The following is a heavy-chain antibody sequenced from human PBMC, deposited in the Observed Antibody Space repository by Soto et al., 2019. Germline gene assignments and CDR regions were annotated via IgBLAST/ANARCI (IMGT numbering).Heavy chain of an antibody. V-gene: IGHV3-30-3*01. J-gene: IGHJ6*02. CDR1: GFTFSSYA. CDR3: ARDRLRYNWNDFPYYYYGMDV. CDR2: ISYDGSNK. D-gene: IGHD1-1*01. Sequence: GGSLRLSCAASGFTFSSYAMHWVRQAPGKGLEWVAVISYDGSNKYYADSVKGRFTISRDNSKNTLYLQMNSRRTEDTAVYYCARDRLRYNWNDFPYYYYGMDVWGQGTTVTVSS.